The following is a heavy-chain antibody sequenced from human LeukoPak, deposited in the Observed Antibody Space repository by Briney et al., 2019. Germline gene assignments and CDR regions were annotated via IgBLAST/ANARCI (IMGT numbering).Heavy chain of an antibody. Sequence: SETLSLTCTVSGGSISTYSWTWIRRPPGKGLEWIGNIYYSGSTNYNPSLKSRVTISTDTSKNQFSLKVSSVTAADTAVYYCARAHSSGWPHMFDPWGQGTLVTVSS. CDR1: GGSISTYS. J-gene: IGHJ5*02. CDR3: ARAHSSGWPHMFDP. CDR2: IYYSGST. D-gene: IGHD6-19*01. V-gene: IGHV4-59*01.